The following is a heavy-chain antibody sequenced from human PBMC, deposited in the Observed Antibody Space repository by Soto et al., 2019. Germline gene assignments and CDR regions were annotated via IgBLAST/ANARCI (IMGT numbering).Heavy chain of an antibody. CDR2: IYYTGST. Sequence: SETLSLTCTVSGGSISSYYWSWIRQPPGKGLEWIAYIYYTGSTNYNPSLKSRVTISVDTSKNQFSLKLTSVTAADTAVYYCAREMIYDFWSGYLRTFDYWGQGTLVTVSS. CDR3: AREMIYDFWSGYLRTFDY. V-gene: IGHV4-59*12. D-gene: IGHD3-3*01. J-gene: IGHJ4*02. CDR1: GGSISSYY.